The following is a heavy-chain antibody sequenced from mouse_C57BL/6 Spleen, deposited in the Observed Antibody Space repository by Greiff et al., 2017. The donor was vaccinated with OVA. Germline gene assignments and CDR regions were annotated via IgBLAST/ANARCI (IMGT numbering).Heavy chain of an antibody. D-gene: IGHD1-1*01. V-gene: IGHV1-7*01. CDR2: INPSSGYT. J-gene: IGHJ4*01. Sequence: VQLQQSGAELAKPGASVKLSCKASGYTFTSYWMHWVKQRPGQGLEWIGYINPSSGYTKYNQKFKDKATLTADKSSRTAYMQLSSLTYEDSAVYYCARYYGSRDYAMDYWGQGTSVTVSS. CDR3: ARYYGSRDYAMDY. CDR1: GYTFTSYW.